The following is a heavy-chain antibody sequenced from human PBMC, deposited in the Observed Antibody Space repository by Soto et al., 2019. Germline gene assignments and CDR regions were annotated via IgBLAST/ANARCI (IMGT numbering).Heavy chain of an antibody. J-gene: IGHJ6*02. V-gene: IGHV1-3*01. CDR2: INAGNGNT. CDR1: GYTFTSYA. D-gene: IGHD6-13*01. Sequence: ASVKVSCKASGYTFTSYAMHWVRQAPGQRLEWMGWINAGNGNTKYSQKFQGRVTITSDTSASTAYMELSSLRSEDTAVYYCARGLYSSSWYRSSGGGGSLGGMDVWGQGTTVTVSS. CDR3: ARGLYSSSWYRSSGGGGSLGGMDV.